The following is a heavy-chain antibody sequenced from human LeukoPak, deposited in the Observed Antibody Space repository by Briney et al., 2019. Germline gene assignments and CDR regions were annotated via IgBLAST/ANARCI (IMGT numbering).Heavy chain of an antibody. V-gene: IGHV3-30-3*01. CDR2: ISYDGSNK. CDR1: GSTFSSYA. J-gene: IGHJ4*02. D-gene: IGHD4-4*01. CDR3: ARDYSNFRY. Sequence: GRSLRLSCAASGSTFSSYAMHWVRQAPGKGLEWVAVISYDGSNKYYADSVKGRFTISRDNSKNTLYLQMNSLRAEDTAVYYCARDYSNFRYWGQGTLVTVSS.